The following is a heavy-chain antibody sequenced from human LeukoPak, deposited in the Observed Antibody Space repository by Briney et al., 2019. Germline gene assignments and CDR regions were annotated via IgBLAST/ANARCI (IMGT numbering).Heavy chain of an antibody. D-gene: IGHD1-26*01. Sequence: AGGSLRLSCAASGFSFSHYALHWVRQAPGKGLEWLAFISYDGNVKYCADSVKGRFTVSRDDSKITLHLQMSSLRTEDTALYYCARDFSTKYSQDYWGQGTLVTVSS. V-gene: IGHV3-30-3*01. CDR2: ISYDGNVK. CDR1: GFSFSHYA. CDR3: ARDFSTKYSQDY. J-gene: IGHJ4*02.